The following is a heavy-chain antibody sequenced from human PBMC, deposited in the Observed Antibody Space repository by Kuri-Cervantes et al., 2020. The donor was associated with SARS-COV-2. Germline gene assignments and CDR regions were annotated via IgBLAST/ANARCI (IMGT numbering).Heavy chain of an antibody. D-gene: IGHD3-22*01. CDR2: INHSGST. CDR3: ASQGKYYYDSSGYPAVYWYFDL. J-gene: IGHJ2*01. CDR1: GGSFSGYY. V-gene: IGHV4-34*01. Sequence: PETLSLTCAVYGGSFSGYYWSWIRQPPGKGLEWIGEINHSGSTNYNPSLKSRVTISVDTSKNQFSLKLSSVTAADTAVYYCASQGKYYYDSSGYPAVYWYFDLWGRGTLVTVSS.